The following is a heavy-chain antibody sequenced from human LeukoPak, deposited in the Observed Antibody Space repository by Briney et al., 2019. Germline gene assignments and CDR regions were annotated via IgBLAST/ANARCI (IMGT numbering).Heavy chain of an antibody. CDR3: ARGSRDGYNDAFDI. Sequence: PGGSLRLSCAASGFTFSSYAMHWVRQAPGKGLEWVAVISYDGSNKYYADSVKGRFTISRVNSRNTLYLQMNSLRAEDTAVYYCARGSRDGYNDAFDIWGQGTMVTVSS. J-gene: IGHJ3*02. D-gene: IGHD5-24*01. V-gene: IGHV3-30*01. CDR1: GFTFSSYA. CDR2: ISYDGSNK.